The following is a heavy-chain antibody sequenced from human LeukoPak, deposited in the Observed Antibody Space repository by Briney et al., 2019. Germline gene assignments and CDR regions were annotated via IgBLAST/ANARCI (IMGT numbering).Heavy chain of an antibody. J-gene: IGHJ5*02. CDR1: GGSISSYY. CDR2: IYYSGST. Sequence: PSETLSLTCTVSGGSISSYYWSWIRQPPGKGLEWIGYIYYSGSTNYNPSLKSRVTISVDTSKNQFSLKLSSVTAADTAVYYCARRANSLFDHWGQGTLVTVSS. D-gene: IGHD2/OR15-2a*01. CDR3: ARRANSLFDH. V-gene: IGHV4-59*08.